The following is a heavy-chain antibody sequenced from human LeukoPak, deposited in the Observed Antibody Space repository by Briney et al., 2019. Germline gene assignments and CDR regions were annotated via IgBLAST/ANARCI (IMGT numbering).Heavy chain of an antibody. CDR3: AKDLIALWFGEALSWFDP. D-gene: IGHD3-10*01. Sequence: GGSLRLSCAASGFTFSSYAMSWVRQAPGKGLEWVSAISGSGGSTYYADSVKGRFTISRDNSKNTLYLQMNSLRAEDTAVYYCAKDLIALWFGEALSWFDPWGQGTLVTVSS. CDR1: GFTFSSYA. J-gene: IGHJ5*02. V-gene: IGHV3-23*01. CDR2: ISGSGGST.